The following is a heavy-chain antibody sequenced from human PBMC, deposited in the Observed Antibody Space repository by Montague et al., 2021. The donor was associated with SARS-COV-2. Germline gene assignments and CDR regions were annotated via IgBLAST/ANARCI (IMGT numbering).Heavy chain of an antibody. J-gene: IGHJ4*02. D-gene: IGHD6-13*01. CDR2: ISYDGTSE. CDR1: GFTFSSYA. CDR3: AREGITAAGKDFDY. Sequence: SLRLSCAASGFTFSSYAMHWVRQAPGKGLEWVAVISYDGTSEYYADSVKGRFTISRDNSKNTLYLQMNSLRAEDTAVYYCAREGITAAGKDFDYWGQGTLVTVSS. V-gene: IGHV3-30*04.